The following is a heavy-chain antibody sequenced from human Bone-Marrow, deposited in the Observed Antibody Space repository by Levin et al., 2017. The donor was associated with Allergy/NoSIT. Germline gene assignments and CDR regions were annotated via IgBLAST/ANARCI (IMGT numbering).Heavy chain of an antibody. CDR3: ARAYCGGDCYTWGLSGFDI. CDR1: GGPMSTYY. Sequence: PSETLSLTCTVSGGPMSTYYWSWIRQPPGKGLEWVGYIYKSGSANYNPSLRSRLTISVDTSKNQFSLKLSSVTAADTAVYFCARAYCGGDCYTWGLSGFDIWGQGTMVTVSS. V-gene: IGHV4-59*01. J-gene: IGHJ3*02. CDR2: IYKSGSA. D-gene: IGHD2-21*02.